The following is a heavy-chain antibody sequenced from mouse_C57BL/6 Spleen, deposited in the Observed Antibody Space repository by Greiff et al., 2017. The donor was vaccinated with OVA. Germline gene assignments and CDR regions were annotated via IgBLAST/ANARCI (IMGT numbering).Heavy chain of an antibody. Sequence: QVQLQQPGAELVMPGASVKLSCKASGYTFTSYWMHWVKQRPGQGLEWIGEIDPSDSYTNYNQKFKGKSTLTVDKSSSTAYMQLSSLTSEDSAVYYCARDYGSDGYFDVGGTGTTVTVSS. CDR3: ARDYGSDGYFDV. CDR2: IDPSDSYT. V-gene: IGHV1-69*01. D-gene: IGHD1-1*01. J-gene: IGHJ1*03. CDR1: GYTFTSYW.